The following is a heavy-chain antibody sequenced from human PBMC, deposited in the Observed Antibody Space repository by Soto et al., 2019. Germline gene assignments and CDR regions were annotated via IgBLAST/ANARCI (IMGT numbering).Heavy chain of an antibody. Sequence: TSETLSLTCAVSGGSISSGDYSWSWIRQPPGKGLEWIGYIYHSGSTSYNPSLKGRVTISVDRSQNQFSLKLSSVTAADTAVYYCARGGATSLGYYYYGIDVWGQGTTVTVSS. V-gene: IGHV4-30-2*01. CDR3: ARGGATSLGYYYYGIDV. J-gene: IGHJ6*02. CDR1: GGSISSGDYS. D-gene: IGHD5-12*01. CDR2: IYHSGST.